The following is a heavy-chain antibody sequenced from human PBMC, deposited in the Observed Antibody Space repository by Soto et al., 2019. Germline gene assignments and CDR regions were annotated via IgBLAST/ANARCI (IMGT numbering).Heavy chain of an antibody. CDR3: ARDPPPYDSSGFDY. CDR1: GFTFSSYA. CDR2: ISYDGSNK. Sequence: PGGSLRLSCAASGFTFSSYAMHWVRQAPGKGLEWVAVISYDGSNKYYADSVKGRFTISRDNTKNTLYLQMNSLRAQATAVYYCARDPPPYDSSGFDYWRQGTLVTVSS. D-gene: IGHD3-22*01. V-gene: IGHV3-30-3*01. J-gene: IGHJ4*02.